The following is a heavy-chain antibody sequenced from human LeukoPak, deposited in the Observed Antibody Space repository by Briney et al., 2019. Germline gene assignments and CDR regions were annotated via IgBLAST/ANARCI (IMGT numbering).Heavy chain of an antibody. V-gene: IGHV3-23*01. J-gene: IGHJ3*02. CDR1: GFTFDDYG. CDR2: ISGSGGST. D-gene: IGHD6-6*01. CDR3: AKVPIPQSIAARLSPDI. Sequence: GGSLRLSCAASGFTFDDYGMSWVRQAPGKGLEWVSAISGSGGSTYYADSVKGRFTISRDNSKNTLYLQMNSLRAEDTAVYYCAKVPIPQSIAARLSPDIWGQGTMVTVSS.